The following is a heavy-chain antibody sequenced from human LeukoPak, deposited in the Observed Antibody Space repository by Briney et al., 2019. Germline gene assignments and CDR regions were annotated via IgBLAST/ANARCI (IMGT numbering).Heavy chain of an antibody. CDR2: ISTSSVTI. D-gene: IGHD2-21*01. V-gene: IGHV3-11*01. Sequence: PGGYLRLSCAASGFPFSDYLSWIRQAPGRGLEWVSYISTSSVTIYYADSVKGRFTISRDNAKNSLYLQMNSLRAEDTAVYYCARAGFGDTIVDFWGQGTLVTVSS. CDR3: ARAGFGDTIVDF. CDR1: GFPFSDY. J-gene: IGHJ4*02.